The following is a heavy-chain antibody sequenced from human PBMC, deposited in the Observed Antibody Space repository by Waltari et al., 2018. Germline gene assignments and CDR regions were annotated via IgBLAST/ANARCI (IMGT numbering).Heavy chain of an antibody. CDR2: IKQDGSEK. CDR1: GFTFSSYR. Sequence: EVQLVESGGGLVQPGGSLRLSCAASGFTFSSYRMSWVRQAPGKGLEWVANIKQDGSEKYYVDSVKGRFTISRDNAKNSLYLQMNSLRAEDTAVYYCAREKTVTNFNYWGQGTLVTVSS. D-gene: IGHD4-17*01. J-gene: IGHJ4*02. V-gene: IGHV3-7*01. CDR3: AREKTVTNFNY.